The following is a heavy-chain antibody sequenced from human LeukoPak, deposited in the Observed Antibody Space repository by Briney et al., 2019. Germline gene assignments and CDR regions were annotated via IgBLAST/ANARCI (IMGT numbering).Heavy chain of an antibody. CDR3: ARGWSAATESLYFDY. V-gene: IGHV1-46*01. CDR1: GYTFTSYY. CDR2: INPGGGST. Sequence: ASVKVSCKASGYTFTSYYLHWVRRAPGQGLEWMGIINPGGGSTTYAHNFQGRVTMTRDTSTSTVYMELSGLRYEDTAVYYCARGWSAATESLYFDYWGQGTLVTVSS. D-gene: IGHD2-15*01. J-gene: IGHJ4*02.